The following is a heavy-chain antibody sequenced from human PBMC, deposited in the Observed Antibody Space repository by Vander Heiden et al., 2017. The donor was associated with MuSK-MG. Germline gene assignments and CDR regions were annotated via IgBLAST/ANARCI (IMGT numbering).Heavy chain of an antibody. J-gene: IGHJ5*02. CDR1: GYTFTGYY. D-gene: IGHD2-21*01. Sequence: QVQLVQSGAEVKKPGASVKVSCKASGYTFTGYYMHWVRQVPGQGLEWMGWINPNSGGTNYAQKFQGRVTMTRDTSISTAYMELSRLRSDDTAVYYCAREGTFLGVCGGDCYSPFDPWGQGTLVTVSS. CDR2: INPNSGGT. V-gene: IGHV1-2*02. CDR3: AREGTFLGVCGGDCYSPFDP.